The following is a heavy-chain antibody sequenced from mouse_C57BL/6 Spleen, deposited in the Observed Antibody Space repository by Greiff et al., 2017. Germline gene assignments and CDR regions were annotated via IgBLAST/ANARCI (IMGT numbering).Heavy chain of an antibody. CDR3: ARGYDYDVPWFAY. J-gene: IGHJ3*01. Sequence: QVQLKESGAELVRPGASVKLSCKASGYTFTDYYINWVKQRPGQGLEWIARIYPGSGNTYYNEKFKGKATLTAEKSSSTAYMQLSSLTSEDSAVYFCARGYDYDVPWFAYWGQGTLVTVSA. CDR1: GYTFTDYY. D-gene: IGHD2-4*01. V-gene: IGHV1-76*01. CDR2: IYPGSGNT.